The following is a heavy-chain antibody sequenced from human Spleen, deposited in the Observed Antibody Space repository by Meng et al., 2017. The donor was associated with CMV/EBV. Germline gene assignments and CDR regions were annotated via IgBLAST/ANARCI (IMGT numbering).Heavy chain of an antibody. V-gene: IGHV4-34*01. CDR2: INHSGST. CDR3: ARRSPPRIAARPRGYYFDY. CDR1: GGSFSGYY. Sequence: GSLRLSCAVYGGSFSGYYWSWIRQPPGKGLEWIGEINHSGSTNYNPSLKSRVTISVDTSKNQFSLKLSSVTAADTAVYYCARRSPPRIAARPRGYYFDYWGQGTLVTVSS. J-gene: IGHJ4*02. D-gene: IGHD6-6*01.